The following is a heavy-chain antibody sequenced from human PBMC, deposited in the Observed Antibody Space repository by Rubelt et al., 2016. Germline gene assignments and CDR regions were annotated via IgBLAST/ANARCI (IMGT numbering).Heavy chain of an antibody. D-gene: IGHD3-22*01. CDR1: GYTFTSYA. CDR2: INAGNGNT. J-gene: IGHJ4*02. CDR3: ARVEYYYDSSGYSDY. Sequence: QVQLVQSGAEVKKPGASVKVSCKASGYTFTSYAMHWVRQAPGQRLEWMGWINAGNGNTKYSQKFQGRVTMSTDTSTSTAYMELRSLRSDDTAVYYCARVEYYYDSSGYSDYWGQGTLVTVSS. V-gene: IGHV1-3*01.